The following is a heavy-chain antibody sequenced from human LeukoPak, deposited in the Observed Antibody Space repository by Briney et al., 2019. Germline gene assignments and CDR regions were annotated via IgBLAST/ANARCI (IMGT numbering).Heavy chain of an antibody. V-gene: IGHV3-64*01. J-gene: IGHJ4*02. CDR2: ISSNGGST. D-gene: IGHD6-13*01. CDR1: GFTFSSYA. Sequence: GGSLRLSCAASGFTFSSYAMHWVRQAPGKGLESVSGISSNGGSTYYANSVKGRFTISRDNSKNTLYLQMGSLRAEDMAVYYCARDSSSWPTLPFDYWGQGTLVTVSS. CDR3: ARDSSSWPTLPFDY.